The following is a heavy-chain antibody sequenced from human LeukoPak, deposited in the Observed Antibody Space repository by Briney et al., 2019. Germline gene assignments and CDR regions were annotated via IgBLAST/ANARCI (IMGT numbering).Heavy chain of an antibody. CDR2: ISYSGST. V-gene: IGHV4-59*01. D-gene: IGHD2-15*01. J-gene: IGHJ4*02. CDR3: ARDKSGIAD. CDR1: GGSISHYY. Sequence: PSETLSLTCTVSGGSISHYYWSWIRQPPGKGLEWIGYISYSGSTNYNPSLKGRVTISVDTSMNQFSLKLSSVTAADTAVYYCARDKSGIADWGQGTLVTVSS.